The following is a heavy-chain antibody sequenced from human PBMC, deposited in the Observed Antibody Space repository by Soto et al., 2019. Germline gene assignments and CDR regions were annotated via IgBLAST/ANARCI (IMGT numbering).Heavy chain of an antibody. Sequence: ASVKVSCKAFGGTFSSHAIAWVRQAPRQGLEWMGGIIPLFGTTTYAQKFQGRVTITADESTSTVYMELSSLRSEDTAVYYCARGGGGEWLHLDVWGQGTTVTVSS. CDR2: IIPLFGTT. J-gene: IGHJ6*02. CDR1: GGTFSSHA. V-gene: IGHV1-69*13. CDR3: ARGGGGEWLHLDV. D-gene: IGHD3-3*01.